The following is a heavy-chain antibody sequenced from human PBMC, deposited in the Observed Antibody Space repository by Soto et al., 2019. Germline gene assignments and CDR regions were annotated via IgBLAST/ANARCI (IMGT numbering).Heavy chain of an antibody. J-gene: IGHJ3*02. CDR2: FTGSGNT. Sequence: GGSLRLSCAASGLTFSSYAMSWVRQAPEKGLEWVSTFTGSGNTYYADSVKGRFTISRDNSKNTLYLRMNSLRAEDTAVYYCAKVRPLRDCTSTSCLGAFDIWGQGTMVTV. CDR3: AKVRPLRDCTSTSCLGAFDI. D-gene: IGHD2-2*01. V-gene: IGHV3-23*01. CDR1: GLTFSSYA.